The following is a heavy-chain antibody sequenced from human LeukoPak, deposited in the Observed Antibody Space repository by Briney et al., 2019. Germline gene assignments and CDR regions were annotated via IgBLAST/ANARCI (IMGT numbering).Heavy chain of an antibody. CDR2: IRYDGSNK. D-gene: IGHD2-2*01. J-gene: IGHJ6*03. Sequence: GGSLRLSCAASGFTFSSYGMDWVRQAPGKGLEGVAFIRYDGSNKYYSHSVHPPFPISRDNSTNPLYLQMHRLTAEHTAVYYCAKTGCSSTSCQAYYYYYMDVWGEGTTVTVSS. CDR1: GFTFSSYG. CDR3: AKTGCSSTSCQAYYYYYMDV. V-gene: IGHV3-30*02.